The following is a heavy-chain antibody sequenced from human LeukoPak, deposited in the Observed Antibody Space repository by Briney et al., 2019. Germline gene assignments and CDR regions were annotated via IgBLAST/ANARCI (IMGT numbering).Heavy chain of an antibody. J-gene: IGHJ5*02. CDR1: GGSISSDY. CDR3: ARGTTSRRGFDP. V-gene: IGHV4-4*07. CDR2: IYTSGTT. D-gene: IGHD2-2*01. Sequence: PSETLSLTCTVSGGSISSDYWSWIRQPAGKGLEWIGRIYTSGTTNYHPSLESRVTLSVDTSKNQFSLKLTSVTAADTAVYYCARGTTSRRGFDPWGQGTLVTVSS.